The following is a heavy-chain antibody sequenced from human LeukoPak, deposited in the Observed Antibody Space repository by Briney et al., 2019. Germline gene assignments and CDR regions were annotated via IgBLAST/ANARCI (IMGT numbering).Heavy chain of an antibody. D-gene: IGHD6-19*01. Sequence: PGGSLRLSCAASRFTFSSYGMHWVRQSPGKGLEWVAVISYDGSDKFYADSVKGRFTISRENSKNTLYLQMNSLRPEDTAVYYCARAPGDGSDGWSEYWYFDLWGRGTLVTVSS. J-gene: IGHJ2*01. CDR1: RFTFSSYG. CDR2: ISYDGSDK. CDR3: ARAPGDGSDGWSEYWYFDL. V-gene: IGHV3-30*03.